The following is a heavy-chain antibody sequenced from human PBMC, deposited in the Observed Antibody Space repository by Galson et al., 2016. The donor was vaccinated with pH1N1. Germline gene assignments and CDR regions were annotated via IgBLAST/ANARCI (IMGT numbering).Heavy chain of an antibody. Sequence: SVKVSCKASGYTFIDYYIHWVRQAPGQGLEWMGWINPNSGATNYAQTFQGRVTMTRDTSINTAYMDVDRLTYDDTAVNYGARVRYSYGVHWGQGTLVTVSS. CDR2: INPNSGAT. J-gene: IGHJ4*02. D-gene: IGHD2-15*01. V-gene: IGHV1-2*02. CDR1: GYTFIDYY. CDR3: ARVRYSYGVH.